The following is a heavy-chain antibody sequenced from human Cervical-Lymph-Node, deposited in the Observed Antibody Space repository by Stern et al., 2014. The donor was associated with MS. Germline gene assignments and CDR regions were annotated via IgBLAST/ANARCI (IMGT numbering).Heavy chain of an antibody. CDR3: ARQPMSTSWFDS. J-gene: IGHJ5*01. CDR1: GASISSTLDY. V-gene: IGHV4-39*01. Sequence: QVQLVQSGPGLVKPSETLTLTCTVSGASISSTLDYWAWIRQPPGKGLEWIGSVYFGGNTWFHPSLRGRLSMSVGPPEHQDSLVLRSVTAADTAVYYCARQPMSTSWFDSWGQGTLVTVSS. D-gene: IGHD2-2*01. CDR2: VYFGGNT.